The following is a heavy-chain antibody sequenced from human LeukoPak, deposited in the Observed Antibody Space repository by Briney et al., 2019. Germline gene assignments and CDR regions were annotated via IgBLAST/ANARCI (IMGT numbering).Heavy chain of an antibody. D-gene: IGHD6-19*01. CDR3: ARAYSSGWYDLGGWFDP. CDR2: IYTSGST. J-gene: IGHJ5*02. CDR1: GGSISSYY. Sequence: SETLSLTCTVSGGSISSYYWSWIRQPAGKGLEWFGRIYTSGSTNYNPSLKSRVTMSVDTSKNQFSLKLSSVTAADTAVYYCARAYSSGWYDLGGWFDPWGQGTLVTVSS. V-gene: IGHV4-4*07.